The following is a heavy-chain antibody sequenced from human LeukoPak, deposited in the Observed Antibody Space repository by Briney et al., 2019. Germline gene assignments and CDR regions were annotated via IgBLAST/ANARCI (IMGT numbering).Heavy chain of an antibody. CDR2: IYSGGST. CDR3: ARDRRSSSRYPYYYYYGMDV. CDR1: GFTVSSNY. J-gene: IGHJ6*02. D-gene: IGHD6-13*01. V-gene: IGHV3-53*01. Sequence: GGSLRLSCAASGFTVSSNYMSWVRQAPGKGLEWVSVIYSGGSTYYADSVKGRFTISRDNSKNTLYLQMNSLRAEDTAVYYCARDRRSSSRYPYYYYYGMDVWGQGTTVTVSS.